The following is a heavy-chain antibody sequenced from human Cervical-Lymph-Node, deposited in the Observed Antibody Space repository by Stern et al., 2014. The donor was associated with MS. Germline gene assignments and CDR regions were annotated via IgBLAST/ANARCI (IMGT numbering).Heavy chain of an antibody. V-gene: IGHV3-66*02. CDR3: ARFRTSSYYDNSGYFDY. CDR1: GFTVSNTY. Sequence: EVQLVESGGALVQPGGSLRLSCAASGFTVSNTYMNWFRQAPGRVLEWVSVIYSGCATYYADSVRGRFTLSRDNSKNTLFLQMNSLRPEDTAVYYCARFRTSSYYDNSGYFDYWGQGTLVTVSS. CDR2: IYSGCAT. J-gene: IGHJ4*02. D-gene: IGHD3-22*01.